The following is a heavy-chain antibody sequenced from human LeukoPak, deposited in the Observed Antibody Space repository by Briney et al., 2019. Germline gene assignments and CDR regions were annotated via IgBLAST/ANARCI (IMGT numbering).Heavy chain of an antibody. Sequence: SETLSLTCAVYGGSFSGFYWSRLRQPPGQGLEWIGEISHSGSTYYNPSLKSRITMSVDTSENQFSLRLSSVTAADTAIYYCARGGIIGTTNNWFDPWGQATLVTVSS. CDR3: ARGGIIGTTNNWFDP. CDR1: GGSFSGFY. J-gene: IGHJ5*02. D-gene: IGHD1-20*01. V-gene: IGHV4-34*01. CDR2: ISHSGST.